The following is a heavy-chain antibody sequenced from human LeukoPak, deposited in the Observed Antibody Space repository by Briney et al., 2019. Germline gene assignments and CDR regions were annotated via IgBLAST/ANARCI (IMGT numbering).Heavy chain of an antibody. Sequence: PGGSLRLSCEASGFTVRDYGIHSVSQAPGKGLEWVAVIWYEGNNKHYADTAKGQFTISKAESTNTAFLQMDGLRGDDTDMYYCAKGSRIVWLTPIDSWGQGTLVSVSS. J-gene: IGHJ4*02. CDR3: AKGSRIVWLTPIDS. CDR1: GFTVRDYG. V-gene: IGHV3-33*02. D-gene: IGHD5-12*01. CDR2: IWYEGNNK.